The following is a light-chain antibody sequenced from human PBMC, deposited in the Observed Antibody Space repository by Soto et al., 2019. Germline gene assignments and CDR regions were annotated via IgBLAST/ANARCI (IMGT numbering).Light chain of an antibody. CDR3: QQYNNWPPWT. CDR1: QSVSSN. V-gene: IGKV3-15*01. J-gene: IGKJ1*01. CDR2: GAS. Sequence: EIVMTQSPATLSVSPGERATLSCRASQSVSSNLAWYQQKPGQAPRLLIYGASTRATGIPARFSGSGSGTEFTLSISSLQSEDFAVYYCQQYNNWPPWTFRQGTKVEIQ.